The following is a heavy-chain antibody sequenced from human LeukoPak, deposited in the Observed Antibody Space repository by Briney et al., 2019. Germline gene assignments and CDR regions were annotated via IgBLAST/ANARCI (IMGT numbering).Heavy chain of an antibody. J-gene: IGHJ4*02. CDR2: IIPIFGTA. CDR1: GGTFSSYA. Sequence: SVKVSCKASGGTFSSYAISWVRQAPGQGLEWMGGIIPIFGTANYAQKFQGRVTITTDESTSTAYMELSSLRSEDTAVYYCARDLHCSSTSCHQAGFFDYWGQGTLITVSS. D-gene: IGHD2-2*01. V-gene: IGHV1-69*05. CDR3: ARDLHCSSTSCHQAGFFDY.